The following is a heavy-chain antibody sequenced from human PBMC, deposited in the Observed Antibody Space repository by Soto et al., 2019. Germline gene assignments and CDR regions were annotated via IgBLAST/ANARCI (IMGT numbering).Heavy chain of an antibody. J-gene: IGHJ4*02. CDR3: AQRSPYSSGWYSPIFDY. V-gene: IGHV3-23*01. Sequence: GGSLRLSCAASGFSFSDYAMSWVRQAPGKGLEWVSVISESGGSTHYADSVRGRFTVSRDNSKNSLSLRMNSLRDEDTAVYFCAQRSPYSSGWYSPIFDYWGQGA. D-gene: IGHD6-13*01. CDR2: ISESGGST. CDR1: GFSFSDYA.